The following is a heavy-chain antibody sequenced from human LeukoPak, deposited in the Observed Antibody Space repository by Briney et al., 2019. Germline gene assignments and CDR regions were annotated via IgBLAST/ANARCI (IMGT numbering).Heavy chain of an antibody. CDR1: GFTFSTYG. J-gene: IGHJ3*01. V-gene: IGHV3-33*01. CDR3: ARAVGPFDF. CDR2: IWYDGSIK. Sequence: GGSLRLSCAASGFTFSTYGMHWVRQAPGKGLEWVAVIWYDGSIKYYADSVKGRFTISRDNSKNTLYLQMNSLRAEDTAVYYCARAVGPFDFWGPGTIVIVSS.